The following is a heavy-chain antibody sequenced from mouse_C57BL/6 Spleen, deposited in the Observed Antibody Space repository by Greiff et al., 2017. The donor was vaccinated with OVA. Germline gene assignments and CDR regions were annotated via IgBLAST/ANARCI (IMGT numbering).Heavy chain of an antibody. V-gene: IGHV6-6*01. CDR2: IRNKANNHAT. CDR3: TRGTTVVDYAMDY. J-gene: IGHJ4*01. CDR1: GFTFSDAW. Sequence: DVMLVESGGGLVQPGGSMKLSCAASGFTFSDAWMDWVRQSPEKGLEWVAEIRNKANNHATYYAESVKGRFTISRDDSKSSVYLQMNSLRAEDTGIYYCTRGTTVVDYAMDYWGQGTSVTVSS. D-gene: IGHD1-1*01.